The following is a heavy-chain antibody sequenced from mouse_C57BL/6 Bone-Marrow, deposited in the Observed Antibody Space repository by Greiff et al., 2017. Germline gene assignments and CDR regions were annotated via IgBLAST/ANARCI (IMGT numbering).Heavy chain of an antibody. D-gene: IGHD1-1*01. V-gene: IGHV14-4*01. CDR1: GFNIKDDY. J-gene: IGHJ1*03. Sequence: VQLKESGAELVRPGASVKLSCTASGFNIKDDYMHWVKQRPEQGLEWIGWIDPENGDTEYASKFQGKATITADTSSNTAYLQLSSLTSEDTAVYYCTTRRLLRTGYFDVWGTGTTVTVSA. CDR3: TTRRLLRTGYFDV. CDR2: IDPENGDT.